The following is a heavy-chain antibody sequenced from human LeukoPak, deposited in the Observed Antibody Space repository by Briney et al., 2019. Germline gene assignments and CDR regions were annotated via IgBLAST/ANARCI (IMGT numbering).Heavy chain of an antibody. V-gene: IGHV4-38-2*01. Sequence: PSETLSLTCAVSGYSISSGYYWGWIRQPPGKGLEWIGSIYHSGSTYYNPSLKSRVTLSVDTSKNQFSLKLSSVTAADTAVYYCARHPVVVPAPDYWGQGTLVTVSS. J-gene: IGHJ4*02. CDR2: IYHSGST. D-gene: IGHD2-2*01. CDR3: ARHPVVVPAPDY. CDR1: GYSISSGYY.